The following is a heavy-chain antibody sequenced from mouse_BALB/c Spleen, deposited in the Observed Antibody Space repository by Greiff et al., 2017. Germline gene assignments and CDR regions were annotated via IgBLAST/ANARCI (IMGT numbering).Heavy chain of an antibody. D-gene: IGHD2-1*01. V-gene: IGHV5-6-4*01. J-gene: IGHJ2*01. Sequence: DVHLVESGGGLVKPGGSLKLSCAASGFTFSSYTMSWVRQTPEKRLEWVATISSGGSYTYYPDSVKGRFTISRDNAKNTLYLQMSSLKSEDTAMYYCTREKGGYGKGDYFDYWGQGTTLTVSS. CDR3: TREKGGYGKGDYFDY. CDR2: ISSGGSYT. CDR1: GFTFSSYT.